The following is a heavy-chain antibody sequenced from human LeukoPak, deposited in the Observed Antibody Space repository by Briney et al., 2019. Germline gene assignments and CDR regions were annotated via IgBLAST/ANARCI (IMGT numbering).Heavy chain of an antibody. D-gene: IGHD6-13*01. V-gene: IGHV3-23*01. J-gene: IGHJ4*02. CDR3: AKDGNRPSAPFDY. Sequence: SLTLSCAVSGFSFSSYAMSWVCIAPGQGLGLVSAISASGGSTWYADSVEGRFPISRDNSKNALYLQMNSLRAEDTAVYYCAKDGNRPSAPFDYWGQGTLVTVSS. CDR1: GFSFSSYA. CDR2: ISASGGST.